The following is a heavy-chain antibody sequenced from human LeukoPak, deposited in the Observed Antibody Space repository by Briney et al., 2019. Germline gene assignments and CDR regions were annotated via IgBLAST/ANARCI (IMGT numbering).Heavy chain of an antibody. CDR2: ISSSGSTI. D-gene: IGHD4-17*01. V-gene: IGHV3-48*03. CDR3: ARKLKYGDYFDY. CDR1: GFTFSSYE. Sequence: SGGSLRLSCAASGFTFSSYEMNWVRQAPGKGLECVSYISSSGSTIYYADSVKGRFTISRDNAKNSLYLQMNSVRAEDTAVYYCARKLKYGDYFDYWGQGTLVTASS. J-gene: IGHJ4*02.